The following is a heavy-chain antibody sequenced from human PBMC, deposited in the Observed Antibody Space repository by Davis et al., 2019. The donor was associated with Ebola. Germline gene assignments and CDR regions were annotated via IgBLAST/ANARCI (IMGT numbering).Heavy chain of an antibody. CDR1: GGSIISSSSY. CDR3: ARQGWSGYSLRHWLDP. CDR2: IYYSGIT. D-gene: IGHD3-3*01. J-gene: IGHJ5*02. Sequence: MPSETLSLTCTVSGGSIISSSSYWGWIRQPPRKGLEWIGSIYYSGITYYNPSLKSRVTISVDTSKNQFSLTLRSVTAADTAVYYCARQGWSGYSLRHWLDPWGRGTLVTVSS. V-gene: IGHV4-39*01.